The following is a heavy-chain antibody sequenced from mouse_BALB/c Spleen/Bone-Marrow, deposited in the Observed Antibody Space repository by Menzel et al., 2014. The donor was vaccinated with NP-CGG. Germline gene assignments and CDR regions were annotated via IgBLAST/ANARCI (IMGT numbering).Heavy chain of an antibody. V-gene: IGHV1-9*01. D-gene: IGHD2-3*01. CDR3: TRWGWSFDY. CDR1: GYTFSSYW. Sequence: VQLQQSGAELMKPGASVKISCKATGYTFSSYWIEWVKQRPGHGLEWIGEILPRSGSSNYNEKFKGKATITADTSSNTAYMQLSSLTSEDSAVYYCTRWGWSFDYWGQGTTLTVSS. CDR2: ILPRSGSS. J-gene: IGHJ2*01.